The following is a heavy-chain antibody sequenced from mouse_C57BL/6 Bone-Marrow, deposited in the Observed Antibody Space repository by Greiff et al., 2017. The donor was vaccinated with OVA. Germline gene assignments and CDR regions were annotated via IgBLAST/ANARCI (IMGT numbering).Heavy chain of an antibody. CDR1: GFNIKDYY. CDR2: IDPEDGET. CDR3: ARDYGSSPSGFAY. Sequence: VQLKESGAELVKPGASVKLSCTASGFNIKDYYMPWVKQRTEQGLEWIGRIDPEDGETKYAPKFQGKATITADTSSNTAYLKLSSLTSEDTAVDYCARDYGSSPSGFAYWGQGTLVTVSA. D-gene: IGHD1-1*01. J-gene: IGHJ3*01. V-gene: IGHV14-2*01.